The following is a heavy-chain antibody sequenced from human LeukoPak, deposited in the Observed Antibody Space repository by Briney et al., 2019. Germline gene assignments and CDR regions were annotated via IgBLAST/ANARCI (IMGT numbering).Heavy chain of an antibody. J-gene: IGHJ4*02. CDR3: ARGVGLYDSIGYFDY. V-gene: IGHV3-48*03. CDR2: FSSSGSTI. Sequence: QPGGSLRLSCAASGFTFSSYEMNWVRQAPGKGLEWVSYFSSSGSTIYYADSVKGRFTISRDNAKNSLYLQMNSLRAEDTAVYYRARGVGLYDSIGYFDYWGQGTLVTVSS. CDR1: GFTFSSYE. D-gene: IGHD3-22*01.